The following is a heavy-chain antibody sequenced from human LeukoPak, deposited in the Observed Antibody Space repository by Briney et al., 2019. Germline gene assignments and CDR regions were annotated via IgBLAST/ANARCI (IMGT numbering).Heavy chain of an antibody. Sequence: GGSLRLSCSASGFTFSGYAMHWVRQAPGKGLEYVSAISSNGGSTYYADSVKGRFTISRDNSKNTLYLQMSSLRAGDTAVYYCVKDGSGSYYTYYFDYWGQGTLVTVSS. V-gene: IGHV3-64D*06. CDR1: GFTFSGYA. CDR2: ISSNGGST. D-gene: IGHD3-10*01. J-gene: IGHJ4*02. CDR3: VKDGSGSYYTYYFDY.